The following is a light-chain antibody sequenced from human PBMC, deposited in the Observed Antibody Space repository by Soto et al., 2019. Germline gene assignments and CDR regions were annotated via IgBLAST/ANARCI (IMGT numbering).Light chain of an antibody. J-gene: IGLJ2*01. Sequence: QSVLTQPASVSGSPGQSITISCTGTSSDVGGYNYVSWYQHHPGKEHKLMIYKVSKRPSGVLDRFYGSKSGNTASLTVSWLQAEDEADYFCSSYAGNNNLIFGGGTKVTVL. CDR3: SSYAGNNNLI. CDR1: SSDVGGYNY. CDR2: KVS. V-gene: IGLV2-8*01.